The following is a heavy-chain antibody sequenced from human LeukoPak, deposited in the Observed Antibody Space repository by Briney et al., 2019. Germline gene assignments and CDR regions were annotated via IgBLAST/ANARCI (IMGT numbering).Heavy chain of an antibody. CDR2: TWHSGSST. V-gene: IGHV4-4*02. J-gene: IGHJ4*02. D-gene: IGHD2-15*01. CDR1: DGSIKTNYW. Sequence: PSETLSLTCTVSDGSIKTNYWWTWVRQPPGKGLEWIGETWHSGSSTNYNPSLKSRVTISVDKPKSQFSLKLTSVTAADTAIYYCARGNEYTWWQWSQGTLVTVSS. CDR3: ARGNEYTWWQ.